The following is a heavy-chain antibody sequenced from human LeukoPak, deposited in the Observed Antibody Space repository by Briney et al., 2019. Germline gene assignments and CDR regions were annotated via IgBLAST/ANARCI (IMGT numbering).Heavy chain of an antibody. CDR2: ISGSGGST. Sequence: GGSLRLSCAASGFTFSSYAMSWVRQAPGKGLEWVSAISGSGGSTYYADSVKGRFTISRDNSKNTLYLQMNSLRAEDTAVYYCAKNIQHQYDSCAPGVPYGMDVWGQGTTVTVSS. CDR1: GFTFSSYA. D-gene: IGHD3-22*01. CDR3: AKNIQHQYDSCAPGVPYGMDV. V-gene: IGHV3-23*01. J-gene: IGHJ6*02.